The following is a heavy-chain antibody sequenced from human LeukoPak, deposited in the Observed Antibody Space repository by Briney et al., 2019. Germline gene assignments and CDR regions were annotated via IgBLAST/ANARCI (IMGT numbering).Heavy chain of an antibody. Sequence: SETLSLTCAVYGGSFSGYYWSWIRQPPGKGREWIGEINHSGSTNYNPSLKSRVTISVDTSKNQFSLKLSSVTAADTAVYYCARGRVVPAAGFDYWGQGTLVTVSS. D-gene: IGHD2-2*01. CDR2: INHSGST. CDR1: GGSFSGYY. V-gene: IGHV4-34*01. J-gene: IGHJ4*02. CDR3: ARGRVVPAAGFDY.